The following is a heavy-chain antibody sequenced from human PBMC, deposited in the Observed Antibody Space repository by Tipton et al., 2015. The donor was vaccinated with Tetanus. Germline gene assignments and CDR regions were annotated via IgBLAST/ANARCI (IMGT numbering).Heavy chain of an antibody. D-gene: IGHD5-18*01. J-gene: IGHJ1*01. CDR3: RAGSWL. V-gene: IGHV3-7*03. CDR1: GFTFSSYW. CDR2: IKQDGRER. Sequence: SLRLSCAASGFTFSSYWMSWVRQAPGKSLEWVASIKQDGRERYYVDSVKGRFTISRDNAKNSLFLQMTSLRAEDTAMYLCRAGSWLGGPGTLGTASS.